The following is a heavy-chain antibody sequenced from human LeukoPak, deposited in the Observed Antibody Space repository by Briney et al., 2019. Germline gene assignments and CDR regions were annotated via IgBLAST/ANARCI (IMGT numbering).Heavy chain of an antibody. Sequence: SETLSLTCTVSGGSISSGSYYWSWIRQPAGKGLEWIGRTYTSGSTNYNPSLKSRVTISVDTSKNQFSLKLSSVTAADTAVYYCARGVGAGGFDLWGRGTLVTVSS. CDR3: ARGVGAGGFDL. D-gene: IGHD1-26*01. CDR2: TYTSGST. V-gene: IGHV4-61*02. J-gene: IGHJ2*01. CDR1: GGSISSGSYY.